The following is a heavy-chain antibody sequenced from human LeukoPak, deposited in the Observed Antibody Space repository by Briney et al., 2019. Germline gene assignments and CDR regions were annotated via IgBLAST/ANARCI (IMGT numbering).Heavy chain of an antibody. CDR2: IYHSGST. V-gene: IGHV4-38-2*02. J-gene: IGHJ4*02. CDR1: GYSISSGHY. CDR3: ARGPSIVVVPAAILSFDY. Sequence: SETLSLTCTVSGYSISSGHYWGWIRQPPGKGLEWIGSIYHSGSTYYNPSPKSRVTISVDTSKNQFSLKLSSVTAADTAVYYCARGPSIVVVPAAILSFDYWGQGTLVTVSS. D-gene: IGHD2-2*01.